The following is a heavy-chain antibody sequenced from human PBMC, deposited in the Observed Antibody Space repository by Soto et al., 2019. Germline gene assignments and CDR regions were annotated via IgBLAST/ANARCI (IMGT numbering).Heavy chain of an antibody. CDR2: ISAYNGNT. J-gene: IGHJ5*02. V-gene: IGHV1-18*01. D-gene: IGHD4-17*01. Sequence: ASVKVSCEASGYTFTSYGISWVRQAPGQGLEWMGWISAYNGNTNDAQKLQGRVTMTTDTSTSTAYMELRSLRSDDTAVYYCARGIYGGNSLRVWFDPWGQGTLVTVSS. CDR3: ARGIYGGNSLRVWFDP. CDR1: GYTFTSYG.